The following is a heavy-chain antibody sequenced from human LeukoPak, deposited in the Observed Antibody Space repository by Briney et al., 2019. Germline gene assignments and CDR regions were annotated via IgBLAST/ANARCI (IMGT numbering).Heavy chain of an antibody. Sequence: SETLSLTCTVSGGSISSYYWSWIRQPPGKGLEWIGYIYYSGSTNYNPSLKSRVTLSVDTSKNQFSLKLSSVTAADTAVYYCARASQIAVIDYWGQGTLVTVSS. CDR1: GGSISSYY. J-gene: IGHJ4*02. V-gene: IGHV4-59*08. CDR3: ARASQIAVIDY. CDR2: IYYSGST. D-gene: IGHD6-19*01.